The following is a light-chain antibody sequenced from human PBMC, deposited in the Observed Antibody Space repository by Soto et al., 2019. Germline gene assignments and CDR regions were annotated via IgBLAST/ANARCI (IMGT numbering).Light chain of an antibody. CDR1: QSVSIN. J-gene: IGKJ1*01. V-gene: IGKV3-15*01. Sequence: TVLTQSPATLSVSPGERASLSCRASQSVSINLAWYQQKPGQAPRLLIYGASTRATGIPARFSGSGSGTEFTLTINSLQSEDFAVYYCQEYDNWPPEGTFGPGTKVEV. CDR2: GAS. CDR3: QEYDNWPPEGT.